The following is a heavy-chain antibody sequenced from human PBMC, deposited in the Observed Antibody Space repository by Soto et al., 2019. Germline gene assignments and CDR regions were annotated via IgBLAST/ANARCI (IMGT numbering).Heavy chain of an antibody. V-gene: IGHV1-69*06. Sequence: RASVKVSCKASGGTFSSYAISWVRQAPGQGLEWMGGIIPIFGTANYAQKFQGRVTITADKSTSTAYMELSSLRSEDTAVYYCARDRRDDYQDYYYGMDVWGQGTTVTVSS. CDR2: IIPIFGTA. CDR1: GGTFSSYA. CDR3: ARDRRDDYQDYYYGMDV. J-gene: IGHJ6*02. D-gene: IGHD4-17*01.